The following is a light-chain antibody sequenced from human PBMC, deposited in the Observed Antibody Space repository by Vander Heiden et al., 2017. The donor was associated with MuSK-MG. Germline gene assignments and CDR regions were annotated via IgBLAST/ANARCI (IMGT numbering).Light chain of an antibody. CDR3: CSYAGSYSYVV. V-gene: IGLV2-11*01. CDR2: DVS. Sequence: QSALTQPRSVSGSPGQSVTISCTGTSSDVGGYYYVSWYQQHTGKAPKLMIYDVSKRPSGVPDRFSGSKSGSTASLTISGLQAEDEADYYCCSYAGSYSYVVFGGGTKLTVL. J-gene: IGLJ2*01. CDR1: SSDVGGYYY.